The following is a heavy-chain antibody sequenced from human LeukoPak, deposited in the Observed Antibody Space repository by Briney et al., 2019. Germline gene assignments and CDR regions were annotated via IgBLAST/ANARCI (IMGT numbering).Heavy chain of an antibody. V-gene: IGHV5-51*01. Sequence: GESLKIPCQGSGYSLTSYWIGWVRQMPGKGPEWVGSIYPGDSNTRYSPSLQGQVTISADRSISTAYLQWSNLKASDSAMYYCARHSVSGSSYSPFDIWSQGTKVTVSS. CDR2: IYPGDSNT. J-gene: IGHJ3*02. CDR3: ARHSVSGSSYSPFDI. CDR1: GYSLTSYW. D-gene: IGHD3-22*01.